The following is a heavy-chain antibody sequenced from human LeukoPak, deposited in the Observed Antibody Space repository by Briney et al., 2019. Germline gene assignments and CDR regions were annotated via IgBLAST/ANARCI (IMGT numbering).Heavy chain of an antibody. CDR3: AREEYSSSSNNWFDP. J-gene: IGHJ5*02. CDR2: INPNSGGT. CDR1: GYTFTGYY. V-gene: IGHV1-2*02. Sequence: ASVKVSCKASGYTFTGYYMHWVRQAPGQGLEWMGWINPNSGGTNYAQKFQGRVTMTRDMSISTAYMELSRLRSDDTAVYYCAREEYSSSSNNWFDPWGQGTLVTVSS. D-gene: IGHD6-6*01.